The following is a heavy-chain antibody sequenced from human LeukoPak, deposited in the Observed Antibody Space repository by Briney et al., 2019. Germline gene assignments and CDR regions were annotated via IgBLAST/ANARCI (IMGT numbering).Heavy chain of an antibody. J-gene: IGHJ6*03. V-gene: IGHV2-70*18. Sequence: TLSLTCTVSGGSISSYYWTWIRQPPGKGLEWIALIDWDDDKYYSTSLKTRLTISKDTSKNQVVLTMTNMDPVDTATYYCARMSPGTDYYYYMDVWDKGTTVTVSS. CDR2: IDWDDDK. CDR1: GGSISSYY. CDR3: ARMSPGTDYYYYMDV. D-gene: IGHD1-1*01.